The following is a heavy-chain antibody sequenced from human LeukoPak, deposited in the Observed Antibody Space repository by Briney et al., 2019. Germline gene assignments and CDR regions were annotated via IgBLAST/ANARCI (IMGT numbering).Heavy chain of an antibody. CDR2: ISAYNGNT. V-gene: IGHV1-18*01. CDR3: ARDRHYSSSWKPNFDY. J-gene: IGHJ4*02. D-gene: IGHD6-13*01. Sequence: ASVKVSCKASGYTFTSYGISWVRQAPGQGLEWMGWISAYNGNTNYAQKLQGRVTMTTDTSTSTAYMELRSLRSDDTAVYYFARDRHYSSSWKPNFDYWGQGTLVTVSS. CDR1: GYTFTSYG.